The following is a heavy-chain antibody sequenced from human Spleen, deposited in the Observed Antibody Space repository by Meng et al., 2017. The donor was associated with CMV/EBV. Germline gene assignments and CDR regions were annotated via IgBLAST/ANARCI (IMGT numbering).Heavy chain of an antibody. V-gene: IGHV3-9*01. CDR1: GFTFDDYA. J-gene: IGHJ6*02. CDR3: ARKWELRRGFYYGMDV. D-gene: IGHD1-26*01. Sequence: GGSLRLSCVVSGFTFDDYAMHWVRQAPGKGLEWVSGISWNSGSIHYADSVKGRFTISRDSAKSSLYLQMNSLRVEDTALYYCARKWELRRGFYYGMDVWGQGTTVTVSS. CDR2: ISWNSGSI.